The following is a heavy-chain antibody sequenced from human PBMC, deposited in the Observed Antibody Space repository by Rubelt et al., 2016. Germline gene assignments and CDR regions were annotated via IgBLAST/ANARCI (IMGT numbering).Heavy chain of an antibody. D-gene: IGHD3-22*01. CDR3: ARDLVGVVITTHDAFDI. J-gene: IGHJ3*02. V-gene: IGHV1-69*06. CDR2: IIPIFGTA. Sequence: QVQLVQSGAEVKKPGSSVKVSCKASGGTFSSYAISWVRQAPGQGLEWMGGIIPIFGTANYAQKFQGRVTISAYKSTNTAYMELSSLRSEDTAVYYCARDLVGVVITTHDAFDIWGQGTMVTVSS. CDR1: GGTFSSYA.